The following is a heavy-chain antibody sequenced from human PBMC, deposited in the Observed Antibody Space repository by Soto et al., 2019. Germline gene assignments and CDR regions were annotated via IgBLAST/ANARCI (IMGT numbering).Heavy chain of an antibody. CDR2: IYYSGST. D-gene: IGHD3-22*01. CDR1: SGSIISSNYY. J-gene: IGHJ4*01. V-gene: IGHV4-39*01. CDR3: ARLGDYYQAFDY. Sequence: SETLSLTCTFSSGSIISSNYYWAWIRQPPEKGLEWIATIYYSGSTYYSPSLKSRVTISVDTSKNQFSLRLASVTAADTAVYYCARLGDYYQAFDYWGHGNLVTVSS.